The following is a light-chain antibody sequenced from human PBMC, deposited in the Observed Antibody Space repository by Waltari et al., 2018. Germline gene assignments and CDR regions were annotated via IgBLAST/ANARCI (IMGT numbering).Light chain of an antibody. CDR3: HQYGSSPYI. CDR2: GAS. J-gene: IGKJ2*01. Sequence: EIVLTQSPGTLSLSPGERATLSCRASQSVTSRYIAWYQQKPGQPPRLLFYGASSRATGIPDMFSGSGSGTDFTLTISRLEPEDFAVYYCHQYGSSPYIFGQGTKLEIK. V-gene: IGKV3-20*01. CDR1: QSVTSRY.